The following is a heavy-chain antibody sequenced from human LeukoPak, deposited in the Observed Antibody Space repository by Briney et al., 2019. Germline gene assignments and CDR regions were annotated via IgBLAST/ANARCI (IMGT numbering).Heavy chain of an antibody. CDR1: GGSISSGSYY. V-gene: IGHV4-61*02. Sequence: PSQTLSLTCTVSGGSISSGSYYWSWIRQPAGKGLEWIGRIYTSGSTNYNPSLKSRVTISVDTSKNQFSLKLSSVTAADTAVYYCARDGIVGATIGWFDPWGQGTLVTVSS. D-gene: IGHD1-26*01. J-gene: IGHJ5*02. CDR3: ARDGIVGATIGWFDP. CDR2: IYTSGST.